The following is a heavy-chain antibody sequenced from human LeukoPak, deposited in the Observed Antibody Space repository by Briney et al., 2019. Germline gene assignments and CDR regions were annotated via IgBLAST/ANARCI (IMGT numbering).Heavy chain of an antibody. V-gene: IGHV1-2*02. J-gene: IGHJ6*04. Sequence: ASVKVSCKASGYTFTGYYMRWVRQAPGQGLEWMGWINPNSGGTNYAQKFQGRVTMTRDTSISTAYMELSRLRSDDTAVYYCARAPSWIQLWSVWGKGTTVTVSS. CDR1: GYTFTGYY. CDR3: ARAPSWIQLWSV. D-gene: IGHD5-18*01. CDR2: INPNSGGT.